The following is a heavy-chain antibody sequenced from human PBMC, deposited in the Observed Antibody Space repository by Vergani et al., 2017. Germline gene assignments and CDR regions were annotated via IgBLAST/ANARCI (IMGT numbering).Heavy chain of an antibody. CDR2: IQFDGSNQ. CDR1: GFTFSKSD. D-gene: IGHD3-16*01. Sequence: QVQLVESGGGVVQRGGSLRLSCATSGFTFSKSDMQWIRQGPGKGLEFVAFIQFDGSNQYYADSVKGRFTLSRDFSKNTLYLQLNSLRTDDTATYYCAKHFRGWGIDYWGQGTQVIVSS. V-gene: IGHV3-30*02. CDR3: AKHFRGWGIDY. J-gene: IGHJ4*02.